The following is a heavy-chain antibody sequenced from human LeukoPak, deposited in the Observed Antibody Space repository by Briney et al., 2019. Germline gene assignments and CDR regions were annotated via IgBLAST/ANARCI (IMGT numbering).Heavy chain of an antibody. V-gene: IGHV3-23*01. Sequence: RGSLRLSCAASGFTFSSYAMSWVRQAPGKGLEWVSAISGSGGSTYYADSVKGRFTISRDNSKNTLYLQMNSLRAEDTAVYYCAKPGYSSSWYLYDYWGQGTLVTVSS. CDR1: GFTFSSYA. CDR3: AKPGYSSSWYLYDY. J-gene: IGHJ4*02. CDR2: ISGSGGST. D-gene: IGHD6-13*01.